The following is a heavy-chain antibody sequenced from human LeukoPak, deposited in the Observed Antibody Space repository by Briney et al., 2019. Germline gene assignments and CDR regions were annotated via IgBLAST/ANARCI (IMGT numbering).Heavy chain of an antibody. CDR1: GYTFTSYY. J-gene: IGHJ3*02. CDR2: INPSGGST. CDR3: ARVAARDAFDI. D-gene: IGHD6-25*01. V-gene: IGHV1-46*01. Sequence: ASVKVSCKASGYTFTSYYMHWVRQAPGQGLEWMGIINPSGGSTSYAQKFQGRVTMSVDTSKNQFSLKLSSVTAADTAVYYCARVAARDAFDIWGQGTMVTVSS.